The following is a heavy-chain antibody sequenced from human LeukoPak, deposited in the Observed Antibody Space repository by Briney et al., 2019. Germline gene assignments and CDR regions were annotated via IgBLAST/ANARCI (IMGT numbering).Heavy chain of an antibody. V-gene: IGHV3-7*01. J-gene: IGHJ4*02. CDR3: ARVRSGSDNDY. CDR2: IKQDGSEK. D-gene: IGHD1-26*01. Sequence: GGSLRLSCAASGFTFSSYWMSWVRQAPGKGLGWVANIKQDGSEKYYVDSVKGRFTISRDNAKNSLYLQMNSLRAEDTAVYYCARVRSGSDNDYWGQGTLVTVSS. CDR1: GFTFSSYW.